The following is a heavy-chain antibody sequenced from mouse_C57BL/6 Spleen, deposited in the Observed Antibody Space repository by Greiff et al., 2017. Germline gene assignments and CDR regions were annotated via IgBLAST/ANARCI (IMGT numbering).Heavy chain of an antibody. J-gene: IGHJ3*01. D-gene: IGHD1-1*01. CDR1: GYTFTSYW. CDR3: ARMTTVVAEEAWFAY. V-gene: IGHV1-7*01. CDR2: INPSSGYT. Sequence: QVQLQQSGAELAKPGASVKLSCKASGYTFTSYWMHWVKQRPGQGLEWIGYINPSSGYTKYNPKFKDKATLTADKSSSTAYMQLSSLTYADSAVYYCARMTTVVAEEAWFAYWGQGTLVTVSA.